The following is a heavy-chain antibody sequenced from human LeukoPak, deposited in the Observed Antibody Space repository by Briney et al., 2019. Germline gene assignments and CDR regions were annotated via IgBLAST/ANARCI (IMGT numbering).Heavy chain of an antibody. CDR2: INHSGST. D-gene: IGHD2-2*02. J-gene: IGHJ6*02. V-gene: IGHV4-34*01. Sequence: SETLSLTCTVSGGSISGYYWSWIRQPPGKGLEWIGEINHSGSTNYNPSLKSRVTISVDTSKNQFSLKLSSVTAADTAVYYCARYCSSTSCYTESDYYYGMDVWGQGTTVTVSS. CDR1: GGSISGYY. CDR3: ARYCSSTSCYTESDYYYGMDV.